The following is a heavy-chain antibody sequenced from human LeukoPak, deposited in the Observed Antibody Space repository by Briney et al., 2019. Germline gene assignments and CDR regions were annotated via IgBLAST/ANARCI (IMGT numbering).Heavy chain of an antibody. CDR1: GITFSNSW. CDR2: ISYDGSNK. D-gene: IGHD2-21*01. J-gene: IGHJ4*02. Sequence: GGSLRLSCTTSGITFSNSWMSWVRQAPGKGLEWVAVISYDGSNKHYADSVKGRFTISRDNSKNTLYLQMNSLRAEDTAFYYCAKDLGLRGIYGPRGGKTIDYWGQGTLVTVSS. CDR3: AKDLGLRGIYGPRGGKTIDY. V-gene: IGHV3-30*18.